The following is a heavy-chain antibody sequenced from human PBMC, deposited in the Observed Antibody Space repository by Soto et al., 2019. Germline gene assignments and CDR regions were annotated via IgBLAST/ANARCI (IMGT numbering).Heavy chain of an antibody. Sequence: QVQLVQSGAEVKKPGSSVKVSCKASGGTFSSYAISWVRQAPGQGLEWRGGIIPSFGTANYAQKFQGRVTITADKSTSTAYMELSSLRSEDTAVYYCAREVGAVAAPNWFDPWGQGTLVTVSS. CDR1: GGTFSSYA. V-gene: IGHV1-69*06. D-gene: IGHD6-19*01. CDR2: IIPSFGTA. CDR3: AREVGAVAAPNWFDP. J-gene: IGHJ5*02.